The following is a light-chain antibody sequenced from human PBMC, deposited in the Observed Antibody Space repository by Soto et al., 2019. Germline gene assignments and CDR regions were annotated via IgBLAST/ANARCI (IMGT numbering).Light chain of an antibody. Sequence: DIVMTQSPDSLAVSLGERATINCKSSQSVLYNSNNKNYLAWYQQKPGQPPKLLIYWASTRESGVPDRFSGSGSGTDFTLTISSMQAEDVAVYYCQQYYSHWTFGQGTKVEIK. V-gene: IGKV4-1*01. CDR1: QSVLYNSNNKNY. CDR3: QQYYSHWT. J-gene: IGKJ1*01. CDR2: WAS.